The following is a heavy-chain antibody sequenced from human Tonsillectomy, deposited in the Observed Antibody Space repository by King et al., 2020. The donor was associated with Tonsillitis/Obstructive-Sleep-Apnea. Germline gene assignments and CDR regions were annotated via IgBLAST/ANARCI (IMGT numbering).Heavy chain of an antibody. CDR2: IYYSGST. V-gene: IGHV4-59*08. CDR3: ARLTGYCSGGSCYLGFDY. Sequence: VQLQESGPGLVKPSETLSLTCTVSGGSISSYYWSWIRQPPGKGLEWIGYIYYSGSTNYNPSLKSRFTISVDTSKNQFSLKLSSVTAADTAVYYCARLTGYCSGGSCYLGFDYWGQGTLVTVSS. CDR1: GGSISSYY. J-gene: IGHJ4*02. D-gene: IGHD2-15*01.